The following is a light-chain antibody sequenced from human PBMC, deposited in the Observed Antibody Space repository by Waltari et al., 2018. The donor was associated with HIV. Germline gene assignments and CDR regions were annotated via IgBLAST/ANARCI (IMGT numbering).Light chain of an antibody. CDR3: QSHDSSLSGYV. CDR1: SSNIGAGYP. CDR2: GNS. J-gene: IGLJ1*01. V-gene: IGLV1-40*01. Sequence: QSVLTQPPSVSGAPGQRVTISCTGSSSNIGAGYPVHWYQQLPGTAPKLLIYGNSNRPSGVPDRFSGSKSGTSSSLASTGLQAEDEADYHCQSHDSSLSGYVFGTGTKVTVL.